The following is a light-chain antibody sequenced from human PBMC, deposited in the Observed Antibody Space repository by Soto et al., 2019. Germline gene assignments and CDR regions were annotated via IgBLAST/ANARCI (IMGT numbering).Light chain of an antibody. CDR2: AAS. V-gene: IGKV3-15*01. J-gene: IGKJ1*01. Sequence: EIVMTQSPVTLSVSPGERATLACRASQSVSSNLAWYQQKPGQAPRLLIYAASTRATGISARFSGSGSGTEFTLTISSLQSEDFAVYYCQEYNNWPAGTFGQGTKVEIK. CDR3: QEYNNWPAGT. CDR1: QSVSSN.